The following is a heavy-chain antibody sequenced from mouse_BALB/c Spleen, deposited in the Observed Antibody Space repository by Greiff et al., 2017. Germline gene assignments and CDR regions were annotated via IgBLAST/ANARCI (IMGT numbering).Heavy chain of an antibody. CDR1: GYTFTSYV. D-gene: IGHD1-1*02. Sequence: EVKLVESGPELVKPGASVKMSCKASGYTFTSYVMHWVKQKPGQGLEWIGYINPYNDGTKYNEKFKGKATLTSDKSSSTAYMELSSLTSEDSAVYYCARERDYPAWFAYWGQGTLVTVSA. CDR3: ARERDYPAWFAY. J-gene: IGHJ3*01. V-gene: IGHV1-14*01. CDR2: INPYNDGT.